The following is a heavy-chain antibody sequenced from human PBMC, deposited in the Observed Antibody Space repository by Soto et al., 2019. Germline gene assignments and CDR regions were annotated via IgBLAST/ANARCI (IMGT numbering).Heavy chain of an antibody. CDR3: AKKSCSGGSCYPGYYYGMDV. Sequence: GGSLRLSCAASGFTFSNYAMTWVRQAPGKGLEWVSSISDSGGSTYYADSVKGRFSISRDNYKKTLYLQMNSLRAEDTAVYYCAKKSCSGGSCYPGYYYGMDVWGQGTTVTVSS. V-gene: IGHV3-23*01. J-gene: IGHJ6*02. CDR2: ISDSGGST. D-gene: IGHD2-15*01. CDR1: GFTFSNYA.